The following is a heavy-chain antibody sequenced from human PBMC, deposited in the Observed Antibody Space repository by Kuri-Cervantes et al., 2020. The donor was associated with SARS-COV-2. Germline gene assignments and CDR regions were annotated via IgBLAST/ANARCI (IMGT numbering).Heavy chain of an antibody. D-gene: IGHD1-26*01. V-gene: IGHV3-23*01. CDR1: GFIFKDYA. CDR3: ANTPVGATRDY. Sequence: GGSLRLSCVASGFIFKDYAMGWVRQAPGKGLEWVSVISGSGRTIYYADTVKGRFTISRDNSKNTLYLQMNSLRAEDTAVYYCANTPVGATRDYWGQGTLVTVSS. J-gene: IGHJ4*02. CDR2: ISGSGRTI.